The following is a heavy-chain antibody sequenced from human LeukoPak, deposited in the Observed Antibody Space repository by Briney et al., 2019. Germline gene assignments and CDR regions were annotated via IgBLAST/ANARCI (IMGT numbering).Heavy chain of an antibody. CDR2: INWNGGST. D-gene: IGHD6-13*01. Sequence: GGSLRLSCAASGFTFTSYAMSWVRQAPGKGLEWVSGINWNGGSTGYADSVKGRFTISRDNAKNSLYLQMNSLRAEDTALYHCARGIRGSSWYYFDYWGQGTLVTVSS. J-gene: IGHJ4*02. V-gene: IGHV3-20*01. CDR3: ARGIRGSSWYYFDY. CDR1: GFTFTSYA.